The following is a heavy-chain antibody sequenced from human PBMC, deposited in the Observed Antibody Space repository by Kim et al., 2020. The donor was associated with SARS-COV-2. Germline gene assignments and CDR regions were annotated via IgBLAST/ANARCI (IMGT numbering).Heavy chain of an antibody. J-gene: IGHJ5*02. Sequence: ASVKVSCKASGYTFTGYYMHWVRQAPGQGLEWMGRINPNSGGTNYAQKFQGRVTMTRDTSISTAYMELSRLRSDDTAVYYCARDHCTGGVCYSTWFDPWGQGTLVTVSS. CDR1: GYTFTGYY. CDR3: ARDHCTGGVCYSTWFDP. D-gene: IGHD2-8*02. CDR2: INPNSGGT. V-gene: IGHV1-2*06.